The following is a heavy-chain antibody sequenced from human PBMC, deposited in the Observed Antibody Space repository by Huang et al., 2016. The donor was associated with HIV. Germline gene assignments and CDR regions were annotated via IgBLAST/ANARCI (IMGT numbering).Heavy chain of an antibody. V-gene: IGHV3-7*01. CDR3: ATKTAAMDI. D-gene: IGHD1-7*01. J-gene: IGHJ6*02. Sequence: VESGGSLVKPGGSIRLSCVGSTFTFGAYGMSWVRQSPGKGLELVANIKQDESEKYYVESVKGRFNISRDNAKKVLFLEMNNVRVEDTATYYCATKTAAMDIWGQGTTVTVS. CDR1: TFTFGAYG. CDR2: IKQDESEK.